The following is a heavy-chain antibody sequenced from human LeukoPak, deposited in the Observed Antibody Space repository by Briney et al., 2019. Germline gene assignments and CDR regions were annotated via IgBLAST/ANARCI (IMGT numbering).Heavy chain of an antibody. CDR3: AKAKDSSGYYRTAEYFQH. V-gene: IGHV3-30*02. J-gene: IGHJ1*01. D-gene: IGHD3-22*01. CDR2: IRYDGSNR. CDR1: GFTFSSYG. Sequence: PGGSLRLSCAASGFTFSSYGMHWVRQAPGKGLEWVAFIRYDGSNRYYADSVKGRFTISRDNSKNTLYLQMNSLRAEDTAVYYCAKAKDSSGYYRTAEYFQHWGQGTLVNVSS.